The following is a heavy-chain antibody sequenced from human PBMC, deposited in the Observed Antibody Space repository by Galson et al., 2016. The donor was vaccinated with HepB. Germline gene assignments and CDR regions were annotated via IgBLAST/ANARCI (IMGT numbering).Heavy chain of an antibody. J-gene: IGHJ4*02. Sequence: SLRLSCAASGFTFSSSWMNWVRQTPGKGLEWVANINPDGREKRYVESVRGRFTISRDNAENSLYLQMNSLTAEDTAVYFCAGWVASGNFWGQGILVTVSS. CDR3: AGWVASGNF. CDR2: INPDGREK. D-gene: IGHD6-19*01. V-gene: IGHV3-7*03. CDR1: GFTFSSSW.